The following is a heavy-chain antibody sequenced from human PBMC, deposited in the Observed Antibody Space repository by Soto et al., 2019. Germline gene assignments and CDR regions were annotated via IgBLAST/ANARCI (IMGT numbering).Heavy chain of an antibody. J-gene: IGHJ5*02. CDR2: ISSSSSYI. D-gene: IGHD2-8*01. V-gene: IGHV3-21*01. Sequence: GGSLRLSCAASGFTFSSYNMNWVRQAPGKGLEWVSSISSSSSYIYYADSVKGRFTISRDNAKNSLYLQMNSLRAEDSAVYYCARSRNDIVLMVYAEGAPFDPWGQGTLVTVSS. CDR1: GFTFSSYN. CDR3: ARSRNDIVLMVYAEGAPFDP.